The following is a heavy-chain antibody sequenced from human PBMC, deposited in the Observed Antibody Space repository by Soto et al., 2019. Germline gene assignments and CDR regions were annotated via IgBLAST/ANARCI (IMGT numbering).Heavy chain of an antibody. Sequence: VASVKVSCKASGFTFTSSAVQWVRQARGQRLEWIGWIVVGSGNTNYAQKFQERVTITRDMSTSTAYMELSSLRSEDTAVYYCAAVYEYSGSYRSLDYWGQGTLVTVSS. CDR3: AAVYEYSGSYRSLDY. V-gene: IGHV1-58*01. CDR1: GFTFTSSA. CDR2: IVVGSGNT. J-gene: IGHJ4*02. D-gene: IGHD1-26*01.